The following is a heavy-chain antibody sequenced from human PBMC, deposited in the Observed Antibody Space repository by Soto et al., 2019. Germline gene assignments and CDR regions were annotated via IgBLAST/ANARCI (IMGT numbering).Heavy chain of an antibody. CDR2: ISWNSGSI. V-gene: IGHV3-9*01. D-gene: IGHD3-16*02. CDR3: AKDSSKESLLWGFLVY. CDR1: GFTFDDYA. J-gene: IGHJ4*02. Sequence: GGSLRLSCAASGFTFDDYAMHWVRQAPGKGLEWVSGISWNSGSIGYADSVKGRFTISRDNAKNSLYLQMNSLRAEDTALYYCAKDSSKESLLWGFLVYWGQGTLVTVSS.